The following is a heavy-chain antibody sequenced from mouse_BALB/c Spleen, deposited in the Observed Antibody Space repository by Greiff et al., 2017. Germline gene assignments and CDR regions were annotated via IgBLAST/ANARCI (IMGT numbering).Heavy chain of an antibody. CDR2: FDPENGDT. CDR1: GFNIKDYY. CDR3: NALLRLRAY. J-gene: IGHJ3*01. V-gene: IGHV14-4*02. Sequence: VQLQQSGAELVRSGASVKLSCTASGFNIKDYYMHWVKQRPEQGLEWIGWFDPENGDTEYAPKFQGKATMTADTSSNTAYLQLSSLTSEDTAVYYCNALLRLRAYWGQGTLVTVSA. D-gene: IGHD1-2*01.